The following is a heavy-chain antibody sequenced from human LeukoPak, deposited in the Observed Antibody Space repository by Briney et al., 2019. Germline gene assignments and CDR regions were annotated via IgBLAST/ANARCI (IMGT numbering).Heavy chain of an antibody. CDR3: AKDLSESNYYGSGSDY. CDR1: GFTFSSYA. CDR2: ISGSGGST. J-gene: IGHJ4*02. D-gene: IGHD3-10*01. V-gene: IGHV3-23*01. Sequence: PGGSLRLSCAASGFTFSSYAMSWVRQAPGKGLEWVSAISGSGGSTYYADSVKGRFTISRDNSKNTLYLQMNSLRAGDTAVYYCAKDLSESNYYGSGSDYWGQGTLVTVSS.